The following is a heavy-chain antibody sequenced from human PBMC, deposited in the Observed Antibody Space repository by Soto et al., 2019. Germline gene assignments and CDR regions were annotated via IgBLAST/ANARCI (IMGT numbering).Heavy chain of an antibody. CDR2: IIPILGIA. CDR1: GGTFSSYT. V-gene: IGHV1-69*02. J-gene: IGHJ6*02. CDR3: ARGGATSFGVVHYYYYGMDV. Sequence: GASVKVSCKASGGTFSSYTISWVRQAPGQGHEWMGRIIPILGIANYAQKFQGWVTMTRDTSISTAYMELSRLRSDDTAVYYCARGGATSFGVVHYYYYGMDVWGQGTTVTVS. D-gene: IGHD3-3*01.